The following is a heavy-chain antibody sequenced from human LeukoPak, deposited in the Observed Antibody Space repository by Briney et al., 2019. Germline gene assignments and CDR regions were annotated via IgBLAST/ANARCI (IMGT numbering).Heavy chain of an antibody. CDR3: AKAVGIAVAGTDY. CDR2: ITATSSST. CDR1: GFTFSSYG. Sequence: GGSLRLSCAASGFTFSSYGMSWVRQAPGKGLEWVSAITATSSSTHDADSVKGRFTISRDNSKNTLYLQMNSLRAEDTAVYYCAKAVGIAVAGTDYWGQGTLVTVSS. D-gene: IGHD6-19*01. J-gene: IGHJ4*02. V-gene: IGHV3-23*01.